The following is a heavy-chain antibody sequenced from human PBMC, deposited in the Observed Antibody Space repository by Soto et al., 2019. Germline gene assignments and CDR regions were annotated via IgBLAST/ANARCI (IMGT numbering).Heavy chain of an antibody. V-gene: IGHV3-30-3*01. J-gene: IGHJ6*02. D-gene: IGHD3-10*01. CDR1: GFTFSTYA. Sequence: VQLVESGGGVVQPGLSLRLSCAASGFTFSTYALHWVRQTPGKGLEWVAVMSYDGTKKYYADFVEGRFTISRDNSKNTLYLQMSSLRDEDTAVYYCARDQGDGVTVVRGAYYCGMDVWGQGTTVTVSS. CDR2: MSYDGTKK. CDR3: ARDQGDGVTVVRGAYYCGMDV.